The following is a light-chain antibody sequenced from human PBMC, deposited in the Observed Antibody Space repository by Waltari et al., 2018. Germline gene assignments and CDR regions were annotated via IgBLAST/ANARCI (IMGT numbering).Light chain of an antibody. CDR2: HAS. V-gene: IGKV3-20*01. Sequence: EIVLTQSPGTLSLSPGERATLSCRASQSISKYLAWYQQKPGQAPRLLIYHASSRAAGIPERLSGSGSGTDFSLSISRLEPEDFAVYYCQHYESLPVTFGQGTKVEIK. CDR3: QHYESLPVT. CDR1: QSISKY. J-gene: IGKJ1*01.